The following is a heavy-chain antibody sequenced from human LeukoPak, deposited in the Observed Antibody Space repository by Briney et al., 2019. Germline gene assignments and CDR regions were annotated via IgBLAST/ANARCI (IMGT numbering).Heavy chain of an antibody. D-gene: IGHD3-10*01. CDR3: ATVITMVRDYNWFDP. Sequence: ASVKVSCKVSGYTLTELSMHWVRQAPGKGLEWMGGFDPEDGETIYAQKFQGRVTMTEDTSTDTAYMELSSLRSEDTAVYYCATVITMVRDYNWFDPWGQGTLVTVSS. CDR1: GYTLTELS. J-gene: IGHJ5*02. CDR2: FDPEDGET. V-gene: IGHV1-24*01.